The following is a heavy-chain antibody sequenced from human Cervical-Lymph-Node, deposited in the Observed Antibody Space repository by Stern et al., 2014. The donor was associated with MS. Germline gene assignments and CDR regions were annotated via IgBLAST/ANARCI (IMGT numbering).Heavy chain of an antibody. CDR2: INPSGGST. D-gene: IGHD6-19*01. CDR1: GYNFISYY. J-gene: IGHJ6*02. V-gene: IGHV1-46*01. CDR3: AREVAGHRLGMMDV. Sequence: VQLVQSGAEVKKPGASVKVSRKASGYNFISYYIHWVRQAPGQGLEWMGIINPSGGSTSYAQKFQGRVTMTRDTSTSTVYMELRSLRSDDTAVYYCAREVAGHRLGMMDVWGQGTTVTVSS.